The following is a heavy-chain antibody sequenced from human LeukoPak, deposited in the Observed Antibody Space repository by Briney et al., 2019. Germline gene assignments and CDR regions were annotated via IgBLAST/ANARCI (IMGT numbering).Heavy chain of an antibody. CDR1: GGSISSSSYY. CDR2: IYYSGST. CDR3: ARELQLLNWFDP. D-gene: IGHD1-7*01. Sequence: SETLSLTCTVSGGSISSSSYYWGWIRQPPGKGLEWIGSIYYSGSTNYNPSLKSRVTMSVDTSKNQFSLRLSSVTAADTAVYYCARELQLLNWFDPWGQGTLVTVSS. V-gene: IGHV4-39*07. J-gene: IGHJ5*02.